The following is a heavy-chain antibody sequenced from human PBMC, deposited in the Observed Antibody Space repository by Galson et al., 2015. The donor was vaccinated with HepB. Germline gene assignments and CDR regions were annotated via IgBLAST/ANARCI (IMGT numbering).Heavy chain of an antibody. CDR2: INPNSGGT. Sequence: SVKVSCKASGYTFTGYYMHWVRQAPGQGLEWMGWINPNSGGTNYAQKFQGRVTMTRDTSISTAYMELSRLRYDDTAVYYCARDPTRVTSKGTPYYMDVWGKGTTVTVSS. J-gene: IGHJ6*03. D-gene: IGHD4-17*01. CDR1: GYTFTGYY. V-gene: IGHV1-2*02. CDR3: ARDPTRVTSKGTPYYMDV.